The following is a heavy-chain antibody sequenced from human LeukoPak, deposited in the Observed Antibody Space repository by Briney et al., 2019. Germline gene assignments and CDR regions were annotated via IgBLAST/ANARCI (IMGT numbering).Heavy chain of an antibody. D-gene: IGHD3-9*01. CDR1: GGSISSFY. J-gene: IGHJ3*02. V-gene: IGHV4-4*07. CDR3: ARVAQYYDILTGYYLGAFDI. Sequence: SETLSLTCTVSGGSISSFYWSWIRQPAGKGLEWIGRMYTSGSTNYNPSLKSRVTMSVDTSKNQFSLKLSSVTAADTAVYYCARVAQYYDILTGYYLGAFDIWGQGTMVTVSS. CDR2: MYTSGST.